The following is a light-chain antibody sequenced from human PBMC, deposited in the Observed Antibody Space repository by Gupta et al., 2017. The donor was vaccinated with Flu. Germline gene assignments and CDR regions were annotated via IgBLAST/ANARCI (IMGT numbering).Light chain of an antibody. Sequence: SAVSASEGERGTITCRARRDIRSWLEWYKQKQGQAPKLLIYAASSWQAGVTSRFSGSGYGREFSLTINTRQPEDFAPYYSQQNRSFRSINFGRGTKVEI. CDR3: QQNRSFRSIN. J-gene: IGKJ4*01. CDR2: AAS. CDR1: RDIRSW. V-gene: IGKV1-12*02.